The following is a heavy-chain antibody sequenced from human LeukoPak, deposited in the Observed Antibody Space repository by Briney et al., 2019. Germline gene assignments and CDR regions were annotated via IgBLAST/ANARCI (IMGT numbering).Heavy chain of an antibody. Sequence: PSETLSLTCAVYGGSFSGYYWSWIRQPPGKGLEWIGEINHSGSTNYNPSLKSRVTISVDTSKNQFSLKPSSVTAADTAVYYCARFPESDVGYYDSSGYYFDYWGQGTLVTVSS. CDR2: INHSGST. CDR3: ARFPESDVGYYDSSGYYFDY. V-gene: IGHV4-34*01. D-gene: IGHD3-22*01. J-gene: IGHJ4*02. CDR1: GGSFSGYY.